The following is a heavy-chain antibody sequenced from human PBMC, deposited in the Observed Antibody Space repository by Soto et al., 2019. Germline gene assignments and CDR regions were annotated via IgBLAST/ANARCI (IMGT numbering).Heavy chain of an antibody. CDR1: GYTFTSYA. V-gene: IGHV1-3*01. CDR2: INAGNGNT. Sequence: ASVKVSCKASGYTFTSYAMHWVRQAPGQRLEWMGWINAGNGNTKYSQKFQGRVTITRDTSASTAYMELSSLRSEDTAVYYCALTMVRQDWFDPWGQGTLVTVSS. J-gene: IGHJ5*02. CDR3: ALTMVRQDWFDP. D-gene: IGHD3-10*01.